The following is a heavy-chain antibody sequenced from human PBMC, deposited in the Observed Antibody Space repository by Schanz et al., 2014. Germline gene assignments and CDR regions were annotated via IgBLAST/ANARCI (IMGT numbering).Heavy chain of an antibody. CDR2: ISSGSSYA. Sequence: VQLVESGGGLVQPGRSLRLSCAASGFTFSDYYMSWIRQAPGKGLEWVSDISSGSSYANYADSVKGRFTISRDNSKNTLYLHMNTLRSEDTAVYYCAKDSTHIDIVLVPTAIDYWGQGTLVTVSS. J-gene: IGHJ4*02. D-gene: IGHD2-2*01. CDR3: AKDSTHIDIVLVPTAIDY. CDR1: GFTFSDYY. V-gene: IGHV3-11*06.